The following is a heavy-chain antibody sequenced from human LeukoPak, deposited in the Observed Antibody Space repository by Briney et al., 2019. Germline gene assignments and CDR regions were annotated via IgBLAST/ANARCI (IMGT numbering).Heavy chain of an antibody. D-gene: IGHD3-22*01. J-gene: IGHJ4*02. CDR3: AGTYYYDSSGYEG. V-gene: IGHV4-59*08. Sequence: SETLSLTCTVSGGSISSYYWSWIRQPPGKGLEWIGSIYYSGSTNYNPSLKSRVTISVDTSKNQFSLKLSSVTAADTAVYYCAGTYYYDSSGYEGWGQGTLVTVSS. CDR2: IYYSGST. CDR1: GGSISSYY.